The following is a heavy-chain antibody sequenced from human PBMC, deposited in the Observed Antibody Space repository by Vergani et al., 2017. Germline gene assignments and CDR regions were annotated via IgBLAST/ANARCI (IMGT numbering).Heavy chain of an antibody. J-gene: IGHJ4*02. D-gene: IGHD2-8*01. V-gene: IGHV4-34*01. Sequence: QAQLQQWGAGLLKPSETLSLTCAIYGGSFNDYWWTWIRQPPGKGLEWIGEIRHDGITHYSPSLKSRVTISIDTSTQQFSLNLRYVPAADTAVYYCAREXYCTNGVCFTLFDVWGQGALVTVSS. CDR1: GGSFNDYW. CDR2: IRHDGIT. CDR3: AREXYCTNGVCFTLFDV.